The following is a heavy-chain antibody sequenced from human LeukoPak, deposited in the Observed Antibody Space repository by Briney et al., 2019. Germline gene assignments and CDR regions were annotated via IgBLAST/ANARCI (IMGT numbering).Heavy chain of an antibody. V-gene: IGHV4-30-4*01. Sequence: PSQTLSLTCTVSGGSISSGDYYWRWIRQPPGKGLEWIGYIYYSGSTYYNPSLKSRVTISVDTSKNQFSLKLSSVTAADTAVYYCARYGSGSYYKPSGYYYGMDVWGQGTTVTVSS. D-gene: IGHD3-10*01. CDR2: IYYSGST. J-gene: IGHJ6*02. CDR1: GGSISSGDYY. CDR3: ARYGSGSYYKPSGYYYGMDV.